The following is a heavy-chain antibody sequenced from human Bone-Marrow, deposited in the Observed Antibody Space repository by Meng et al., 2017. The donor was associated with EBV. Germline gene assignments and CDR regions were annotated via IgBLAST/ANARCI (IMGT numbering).Heavy chain of an antibody. J-gene: IGHJ4*02. CDR3: ASESGRGFTPDY. Sequence: QLVQSGAEVKKPGSSVKVSCKTSGGTFSSYAVSWVRQAPGQGLEWMGGLIPKSGVPYFARKFQGRLTITADESTSTHCMDLTSLRSDDTAVYYCASESGRGFTPDYWGRGTLVTVSS. CDR2: LIPKSGVP. D-gene: IGHD3-10*01. CDR1: GGTFSSYA. V-gene: IGHV1-69*01.